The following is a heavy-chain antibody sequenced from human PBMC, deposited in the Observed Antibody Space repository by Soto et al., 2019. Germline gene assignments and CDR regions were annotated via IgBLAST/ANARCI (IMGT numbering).Heavy chain of an antibody. CDR3: AHSILTGSGHY. J-gene: IGHJ4*02. V-gene: IGHV2-5*02. CDR1: GFSLSTSGVG. Sequence: QITLKESGPTLVKPTQTLTLTCTFSGFSLSTSGVGVGWIRQPPGKALEWLALIYGADDKRYSPSLKRRLTITKYTSNNHVVLTMTNMDPVDTATYSCAHSILTGSGHYWGQGTLVTVSS. CDR2: IYGADDK. D-gene: IGHD3-9*01.